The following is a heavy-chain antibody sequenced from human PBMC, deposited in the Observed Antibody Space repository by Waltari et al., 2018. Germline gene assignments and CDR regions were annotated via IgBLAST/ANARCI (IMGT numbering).Heavy chain of an antibody. CDR1: GYSISSGYY. Sequence: QVQLQESGPGLVKPSETLSLTCAVSGYSISSGYYWGWIRQPPGKGLEGSGRIYHSGRTYYNPSLKSRFTLSLATSKNRFSLKLICVTASDTAVYYCATSHSSSWPDFDYWGQGTLVTVSS. CDR2: IYHSGRT. CDR3: ATSHSSSWPDFDY. D-gene: IGHD6-13*01. V-gene: IGHV4-38-2*01. J-gene: IGHJ4*02.